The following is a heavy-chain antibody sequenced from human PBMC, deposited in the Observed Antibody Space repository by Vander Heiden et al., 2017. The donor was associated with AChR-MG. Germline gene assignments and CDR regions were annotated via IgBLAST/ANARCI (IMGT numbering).Heavy chain of an antibody. CDR3: AREVTGSCYFDF. J-gene: IGHJ4*02. CDR2: INPSLDST. CDR1: GLSFTTYH. Sequence: HVQRVQSGAGVKTPGASLKVSCTPSGLSFTTYHIHWVPQPRGQGLEWVGTINPSLDSTNYAQKFQGRVRMTRDTSTKTVYMDMTRLRPEGTAVYVCAREVTGSCYFDFWGQGSLVTVSS. D-gene: IGHD7-27*01. V-gene: IGHV1-46*03.